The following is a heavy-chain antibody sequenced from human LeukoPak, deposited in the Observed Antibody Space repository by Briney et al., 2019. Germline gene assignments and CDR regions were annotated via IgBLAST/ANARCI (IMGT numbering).Heavy chain of an antibody. V-gene: IGHV3-33*06. J-gene: IGHJ3*02. CDR1: GFTFSSYG. CDR3: AKALPRGSYGAFDI. Sequence: GGSLRLSCAASGFTFSSYGMHWVRQAPGKGLEWVAVIWYDGSNKYYADSVKGRFTISRDNSKNTLYLQMNSLRAEDTAIYYCAKALPRGSYGAFDIWGQGTMVTVSS. CDR2: IWYDGSNK. D-gene: IGHD1-26*01.